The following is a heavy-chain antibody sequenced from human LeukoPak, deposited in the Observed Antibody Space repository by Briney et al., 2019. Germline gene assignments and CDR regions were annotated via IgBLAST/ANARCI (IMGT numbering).Heavy chain of an antibody. CDR1: GFTFSSYG. CDR2: ISGSGGST. Sequence: GGTLRLSCAASGFTFSSYGMSWVRQAPGKGLEWVSAISGSGGSTYYADSVKGRFTISRDNPKNTLYLQMNSLRAEDTAVYYCARAGSGSYYAFFDYWGQGALVTVSS. D-gene: IGHD1-26*01. CDR3: ARAGSGSYYAFFDY. J-gene: IGHJ4*02. V-gene: IGHV3-23*01.